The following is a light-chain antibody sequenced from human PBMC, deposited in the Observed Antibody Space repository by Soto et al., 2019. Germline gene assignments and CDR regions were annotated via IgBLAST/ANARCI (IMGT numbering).Light chain of an antibody. CDR3: QQYNSYWT. CDR2: KAS. Sequence: DIQMTQSPSTLSASVGDRVTITCRASQSIRSWLARYQQKPGKAPKLLSYKASSLESGVPSRFSGCESGTEFTLTISSLQPYDSATYYFQQYNSYWTFGQGTKVEIK. V-gene: IGKV1-5*03. J-gene: IGKJ1*01. CDR1: QSIRSW.